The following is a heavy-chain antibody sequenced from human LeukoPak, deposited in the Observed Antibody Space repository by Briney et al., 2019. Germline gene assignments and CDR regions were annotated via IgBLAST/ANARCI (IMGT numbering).Heavy chain of an antibody. V-gene: IGHV3-21*01. CDR1: GFTFSTYS. D-gene: IGHD4-11*01. Sequence: GGSLRLSCAASGFTFSTYSVNWVRQAPGKGLEWVSFISSSSSYIYYADSVKGRFTISRDNAKNSLFLQMNSLRAEDTAVYYCARGRTTVTPTFVDFWGQGTLVTVSS. CDR2: ISSSSSYI. J-gene: IGHJ4*02. CDR3: ARGRTTVTPTFVDF.